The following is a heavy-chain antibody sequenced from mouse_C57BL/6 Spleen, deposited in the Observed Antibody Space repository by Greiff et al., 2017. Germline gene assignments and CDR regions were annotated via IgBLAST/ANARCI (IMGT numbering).Heavy chain of an antibody. J-gene: IGHJ1*03. D-gene: IGHD1-1*01. CDR2: IDPSDGDT. CDR1: GYTFTSYW. CDR3: GRGWSDQDTDFDG. V-gene: IGHV1-69*01. Sequence: QVQLQQPGAELVMPGASVKLSCKASGYTFTSYWMHWVKQRPVQGLEWIGQIDPSDGDTNYNQKFKGKATLTVDKSSSTAYMQLSSLTSEDAAVYYCGRGWSDQDTDFDGWGKGTTVTVSS.